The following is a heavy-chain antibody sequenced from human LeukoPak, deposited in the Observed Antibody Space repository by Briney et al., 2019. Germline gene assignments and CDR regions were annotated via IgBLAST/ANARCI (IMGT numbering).Heavy chain of an antibody. Sequence: GGSLRLSCAASGFTFSSYWMNWARQAPGKGLEWVAQISYDGTNKYYADSVKGRFTISRDNSKNTLSLQMNSLRAEDTSLYYCAKGRAAGVVTTYDSWGQGTLVTVSS. CDR1: GFTFSSYW. J-gene: IGHJ4*02. D-gene: IGHD2-21*02. V-gene: IGHV3-30*18. CDR2: ISYDGTNK. CDR3: AKGRAAGVVTTYDS.